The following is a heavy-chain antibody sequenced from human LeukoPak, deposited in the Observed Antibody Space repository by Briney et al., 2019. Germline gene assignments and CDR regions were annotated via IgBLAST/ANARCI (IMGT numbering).Heavy chain of an antibody. CDR3: AREASNYGRAFDI. V-gene: IGHV4-31*03. D-gene: IGHD3-10*01. J-gene: IGHJ3*02. Sequence: SETLSLTCTVSGGSISSGGYYWSWIRQHPGKGLEWIGYIYYSGSTYYNPSLKSRVTISVDTSKNQFSLKLSSVTAADTAVYYCAREASNYGRAFDIWGQGTMVTVSS. CDR2: IYYSGST. CDR1: GGSISSGGYY.